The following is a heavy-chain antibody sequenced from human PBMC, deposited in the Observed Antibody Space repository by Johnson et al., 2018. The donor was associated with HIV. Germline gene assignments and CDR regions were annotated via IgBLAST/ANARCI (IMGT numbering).Heavy chain of an antibody. CDR3: ARQPDNFWSSDAFDI. V-gene: IGHV3-30-3*01. D-gene: IGHD3-3*01. CDR1: GFTFSSYA. CDR2: ISYDGSNK. Sequence: QLVESGGGVVQPGRSLRLSCAASGFTFSSYAMHWVRQAPGKGLEWVAVISYDGSNKYYGDSVVKGRFTISRDNAKNSVFLQMNSLRVEDTAIYYCARQPDNFWSSDAFDIWGQGTMVTVSS. J-gene: IGHJ3*02.